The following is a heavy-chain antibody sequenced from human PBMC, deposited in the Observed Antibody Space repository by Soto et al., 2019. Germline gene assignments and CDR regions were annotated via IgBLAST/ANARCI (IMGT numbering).Heavy chain of an antibody. V-gene: IGHV4-39*01. CDR2: IYYSGST. Sequence: SVTLSLRWTVSDGSSSNSRYYWGWIRQPPGKGLEWIGSIYYSGSTYYNPSLKSRVTISVDTSKNQFSLKLSSVTAADTAVYYCASLPRYSSSSSGDPWGQGTLVTVSS. CDR1: DGSSSNSRYY. CDR3: ASLPRYSSSSSGDP. D-gene: IGHD6-6*01. J-gene: IGHJ5*02.